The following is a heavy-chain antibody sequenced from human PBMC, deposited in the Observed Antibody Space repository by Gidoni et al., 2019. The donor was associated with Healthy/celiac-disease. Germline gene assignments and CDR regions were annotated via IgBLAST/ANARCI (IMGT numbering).Heavy chain of an antibody. D-gene: IGHD6-19*01. CDR1: GGSFSGYY. CDR3: ARGSLSGWYPYFDY. Sequence: QVQLQQWGAGLLKPSETLSLTCAVYGGSFSGYYWSWIRQPPGKGLEWIGEINHSGSTNYNPSLKSRVTISVDTSKNQFSLKLSSVTAADTAVYYCARGSLSGWYPYFDYWGQGTLVTVSS. V-gene: IGHV4-34*01. J-gene: IGHJ4*02. CDR2: INHSGST.